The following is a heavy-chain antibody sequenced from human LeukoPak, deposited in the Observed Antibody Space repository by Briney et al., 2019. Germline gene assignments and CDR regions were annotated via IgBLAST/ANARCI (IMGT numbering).Heavy chain of an antibody. CDR2: IKEDGSEK. CDR1: GFTITSWS. Sequence: GGSLRLSCAVSGFTITSWSMNWVRQAPGKGLEWVANIKEDGSEKYCVDSVKGRFTISRDNAKNSLYLQMSSLRADDTAVYYCASRHFGGPFDYWGQGTLVTVSS. J-gene: IGHJ4*02. D-gene: IGHD4-23*01. CDR3: ASRHFGGPFDY. V-gene: IGHV3-7*01.